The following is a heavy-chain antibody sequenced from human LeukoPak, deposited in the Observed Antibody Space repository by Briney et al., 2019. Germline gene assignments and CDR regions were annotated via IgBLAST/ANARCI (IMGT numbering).Heavy chain of an antibody. J-gene: IGHJ5*02. V-gene: IGHV1-2*02. CDR2: INPNSGGT. CDR3: ARGYCSSTSCYSWFDP. Sequence: GASVKVSCKASGYTFTGYYMHWVRQAPGQGLEWMGWINPNSGGTNYAQKFQGRVTMTRDTSISTAYMGLSRLRSDDTAVYYCARGYCSSTSCYSWFDPWGQGTLVTVSS. CDR1: GYTFTGYY. D-gene: IGHD2-2*02.